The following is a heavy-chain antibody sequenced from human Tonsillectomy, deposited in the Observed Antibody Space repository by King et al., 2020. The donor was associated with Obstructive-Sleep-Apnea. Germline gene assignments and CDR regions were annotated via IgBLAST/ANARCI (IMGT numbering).Heavy chain of an antibody. D-gene: IGHD3-22*01. Sequence: VQLVESGGGLVQPGGSLRLSCAASGFTVTNAWMSWVRQAPGKGLEWVGRSKRLTDGGTTDFPAPVKGRFSISRDDSKNTLHLQMNSLKTEDTAVYYCSTDNRGSRGYLGAFDIWGQGTMVTVSS. CDR1: GFTVTNAW. V-gene: IGHV3-15*01. CDR3: STDNRGSRGYLGAFDI. CDR2: SKRLTDGGTT. J-gene: IGHJ3*02.